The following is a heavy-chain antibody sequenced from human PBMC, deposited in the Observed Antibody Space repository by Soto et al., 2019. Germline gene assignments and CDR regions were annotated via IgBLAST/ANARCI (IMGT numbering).Heavy chain of an antibody. D-gene: IGHD3-22*01. CDR2: IYSGGGT. CDR1: GFTVSSNY. Sequence: GGSLRLSCAASGFTVSSNYMSWVRQAPGKGLEWVSVIYSGGGTYYADSVKDRFTVSRDNSRNTLYLQMNSLRAEDTAVFYCAREKVEDSDYSVYFDYWGQGTLVTVSS. V-gene: IGHV3-53*01. CDR3: AREKVEDSDYSVYFDY. J-gene: IGHJ4*02.